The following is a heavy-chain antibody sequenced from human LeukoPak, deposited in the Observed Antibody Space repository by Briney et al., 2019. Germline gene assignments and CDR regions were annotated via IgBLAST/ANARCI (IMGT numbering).Heavy chain of an antibody. CDR2: INPNSGGT. D-gene: IGHD3-3*01. CDR3: ARDDYDFWSGYYGDAYYFDY. J-gene: IGHJ4*02. CDR1: GYTFTGHY. V-gene: IGHV1-2*02. Sequence: ASVKVSCKASGYTFTGHYMHWVRQAPGQGLEWMGWINPNSGGTNYAQKFQGRVTMTRDTSISTAYMELSRLRSDDTAVYYCARDDYDFWSGYYGDAYYFDYWGQGTLVTVSS.